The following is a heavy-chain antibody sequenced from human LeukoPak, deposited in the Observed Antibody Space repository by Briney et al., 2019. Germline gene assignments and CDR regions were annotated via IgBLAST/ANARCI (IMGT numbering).Heavy chain of an antibody. CDR1: GFTFSSYS. D-gene: IGHD4-17*01. Sequence: GGSLRLSCAASGFTFSSYSMNWVRQAPGKGLEWVSYISSSSSTIYYADSVKGRFTISRDNAKNSLYLQMNSLRADDTAVYYCARDPNGDYIGAFEILGQGTMVTVSS. CDR3: ARDPNGDYIGAFEI. J-gene: IGHJ3*02. V-gene: IGHV3-48*04. CDR2: ISSSSSTI.